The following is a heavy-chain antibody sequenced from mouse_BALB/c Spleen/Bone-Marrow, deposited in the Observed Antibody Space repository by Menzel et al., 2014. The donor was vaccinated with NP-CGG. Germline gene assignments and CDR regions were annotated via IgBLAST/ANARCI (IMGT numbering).Heavy chain of an antibody. J-gene: IGHJ3*01. V-gene: IGHV5-6-5*01. CDR2: INNGGST. CDR1: GFTFSSYA. D-gene: IGHD2-4*01. CDR3: ARERDYDWFAY. Sequence: EVKLMESGGGLVKPGGSLKLSCAASGFTFSSYAMSWVRQTPEEGLEWVASINNGGSTYYPDSVKGRFTISRDNARNILFLQMSSLRSEDTAMYYCARERDYDWFAYWGQGTLVTVSA.